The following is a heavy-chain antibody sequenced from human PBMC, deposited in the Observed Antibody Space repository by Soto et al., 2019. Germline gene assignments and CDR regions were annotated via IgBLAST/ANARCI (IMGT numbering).Heavy chain of an antibody. D-gene: IGHD3-10*01. V-gene: IGHV4-39*01. Sequence: QLQLQESGPGLVKPSETLSLTCTVSGGSISSSSYYWGWIRQPPGKRLEWIGSIYYSGSTYYNPSLKSRVIIAVDTSKNPFSLKLSSVSAADTAVYYCARHLFGFGELLPYFDYRGQGTLVTVSS. CDR2: IYYSGST. CDR1: GGSISSSSYY. CDR3: ARHLFGFGELLPYFDY. J-gene: IGHJ4*02.